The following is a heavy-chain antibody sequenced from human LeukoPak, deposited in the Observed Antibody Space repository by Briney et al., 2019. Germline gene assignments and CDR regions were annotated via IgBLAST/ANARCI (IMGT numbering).Heavy chain of an antibody. J-gene: IGHJ4*02. D-gene: IGHD4-23*01. CDR1: GGSFIGSH. CDR2: INHSGNT. V-gene: IGHV4-34*01. Sequence: SETLSLTCAVSGGSFIGSHWNWIRQPPGKGLEWIGEINHSGNTNYNPSLKRRLTISVDTSKNQFSLKLRSVTAADTAVYYCARDPTTVVTLPYYFDDWGQGTLVTVSS. CDR3: ARDPTTVVTLPYYFDD.